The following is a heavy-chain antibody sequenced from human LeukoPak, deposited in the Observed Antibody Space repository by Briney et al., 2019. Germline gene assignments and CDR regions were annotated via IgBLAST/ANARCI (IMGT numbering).Heavy chain of an antibody. D-gene: IGHD3-3*01. Sequence: SVKVSCKASGGTFSSYAISWVRQAPGPGLEWMGGIIPIFGTANYAQKFQGRVTITADESTSTAYMELSSLRSEDTAVYYCARDRITIFGVGYQYFDYWGQGTLVTVSS. J-gene: IGHJ4*02. CDR3: ARDRITIFGVGYQYFDY. CDR1: GGTFSSYA. V-gene: IGHV1-69*01. CDR2: IIPIFGTA.